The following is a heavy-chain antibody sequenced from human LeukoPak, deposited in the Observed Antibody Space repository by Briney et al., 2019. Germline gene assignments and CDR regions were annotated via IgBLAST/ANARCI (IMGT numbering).Heavy chain of an antibody. CDR1: GGSISSYY. CDR2: IYNSRIT. V-gene: IGHV4-4*09. CDR3: ARHGDVRYFDWLKDGFDY. Sequence: SETLSLTCTVFGGSISSYYWSWIRKPPGKGLEWIGYIYNSRITNKNPSLKSRVTISGDTSKNQFSLKLSSVTAADTAVYYCARHGDVRYFDWLKDGFDYWGQGTLVTVSS. J-gene: IGHJ4*02. D-gene: IGHD3-9*01.